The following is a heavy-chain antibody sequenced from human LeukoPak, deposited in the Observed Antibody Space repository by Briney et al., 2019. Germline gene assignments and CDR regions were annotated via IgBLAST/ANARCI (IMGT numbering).Heavy chain of an antibody. D-gene: IGHD3-10*01. CDR2: IRYDGSNK. CDR3: ATYGSGSGTFFDS. V-gene: IGHV3-30*02. Sequence: GGSLRLSCAASGFTFSSYGMHWVRQAPGKGLEWVAFIRYDGSNKYYADSVKGRFTISRDNSKNTLYLQMNNLRAEDTALYYCATYGSGSGTFFDSWGQGTLVTVSS. J-gene: IGHJ4*01. CDR1: GFTFSSYG.